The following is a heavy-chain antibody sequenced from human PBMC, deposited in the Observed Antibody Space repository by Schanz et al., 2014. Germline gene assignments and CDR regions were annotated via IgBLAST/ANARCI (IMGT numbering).Heavy chain of an antibody. CDR3: AKYGTGKGVSFEY. J-gene: IGHJ4*02. Sequence: QVQLEESGGGLVTPGGSLRLSCAASGFTFSDYYMSWIRQAPGKGLDWLAVISFDGRNKYHAQSVKGRFTISRDNAKNSLYLQMNSLTAEDTAVYYCAKYGTGKGVSFEYWGQGTLVTVSS. CDR2: ISFDGRNK. V-gene: IGHV3-30*18. CDR1: GFTFSDYY. D-gene: IGHD1-26*01.